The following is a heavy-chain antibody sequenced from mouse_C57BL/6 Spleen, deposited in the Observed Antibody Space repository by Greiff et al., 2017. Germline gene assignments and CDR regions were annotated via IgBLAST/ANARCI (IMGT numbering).Heavy chain of an antibody. V-gene: IGHV1-64*01. D-gene: IGHD2-12*01. Sequence: VQLQQPGAELVKPGASVKLSCKASGYTFTSYWMHWVKQRPGQGLEWIGMIHPNSGSTNYNEKFKSKATLTVDKSSSTAYMQLSSLTSEDSAVYYCARLRFTTTPFDYWGQGTTLTVSS. J-gene: IGHJ2*01. CDR3: ARLRFTTTPFDY. CDR2: IHPNSGST. CDR1: GYTFTSYW.